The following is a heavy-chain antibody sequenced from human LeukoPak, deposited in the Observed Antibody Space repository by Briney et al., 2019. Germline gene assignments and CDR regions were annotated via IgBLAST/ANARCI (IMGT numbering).Heavy chain of an antibody. V-gene: IGHV3-48*01. CDR1: GFTFSSYS. D-gene: IGHD6-13*01. CDR3: ARCPRSSLYYYYMDV. Sequence: GGSLRLSCAASGFTFSSYSMNWVRQAPGKGLEWVSYISSSSSTIYYADSVKGRFTISRDNAKNSLYLQMNSLRAEDTAVYYCARCPRSSLYYYYMDVWGKGTTVTVSS. J-gene: IGHJ6*03. CDR2: ISSSSSTI.